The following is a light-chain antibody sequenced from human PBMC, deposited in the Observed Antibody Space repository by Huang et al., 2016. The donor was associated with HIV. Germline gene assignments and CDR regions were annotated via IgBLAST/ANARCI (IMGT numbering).Light chain of an antibody. CDR2: AAS. Sequence: IQMTQSPSSVTASVGDRVTITCRASQGIDSWLAWYQQIPGKAPKVLIYAASSLQGGVPSRFSGSGSGTDFSLTINTLQPEDFAPYYCLQTNSFPYTFGQGTNLEI. CDR1: QGIDSW. CDR3: LQTNSFPYT. J-gene: IGKJ2*01. V-gene: IGKV1D-12*01.